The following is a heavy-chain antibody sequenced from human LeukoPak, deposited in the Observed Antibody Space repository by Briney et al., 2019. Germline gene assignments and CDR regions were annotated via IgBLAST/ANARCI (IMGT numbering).Heavy chain of an antibody. J-gene: IGHJ6*02. CDR2: ISGSGGST. D-gene: IGHD4-17*01. V-gene: IGHV3-23*01. CDR3: ARDKVEPNDYGDYGPDYYYYGMDV. Sequence: GGSLRLSCAASGFTFSSYAMSWVRQAPGKGLEWVSAISGSGGSTYYADSVKGRFTISRDNAKNSLYLQMNSLRAEDTAVYYCARDKVEPNDYGDYGPDYYYYGMDVWGQGTTVTVSS. CDR1: GFTFSSYA.